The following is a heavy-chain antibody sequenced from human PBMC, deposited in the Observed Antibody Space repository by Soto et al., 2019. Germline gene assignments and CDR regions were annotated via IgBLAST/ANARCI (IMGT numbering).Heavy chain of an antibody. J-gene: IGHJ3*02. CDR2: IHYSGNT. V-gene: IGHV4-59*01. CDR3: ARELESYDTNGYSLDAFDI. Sequence: KPSETLSLTCTVSGDSISPYYWSWIRQPPGKGLEWIGYIHYSGNTKYSPSLESRVTISLDTSKNQFSLKLTSVTAADTAVYFCARELESYDTNGYSLDAFDIWGQGTMVTVSS. CDR1: GDSISPYY. D-gene: IGHD3-22*01.